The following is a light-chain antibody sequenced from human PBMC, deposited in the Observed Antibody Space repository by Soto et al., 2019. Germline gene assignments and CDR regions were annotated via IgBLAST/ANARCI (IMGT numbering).Light chain of an antibody. Sequence: EIVMMQSPATLSVSPGGRATLSCRASQSVSSNLAWYQQKPGQAPRLLIYGASTRAPGIPDRFSGGTSATGFTLTISSLEPEDFAVYYCQQYGSSGTFGQGTKVDIK. CDR3: QQYGSSGT. J-gene: IGKJ1*01. V-gene: IGKV3D-15*02. CDR2: GAS. CDR1: QSVSSN.